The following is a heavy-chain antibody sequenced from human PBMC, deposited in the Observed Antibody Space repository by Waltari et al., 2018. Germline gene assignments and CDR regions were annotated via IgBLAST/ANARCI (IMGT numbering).Heavy chain of an antibody. CDR1: GGTFSTYA. J-gene: IGHJ6*02. CDR2: IIPIFGTA. D-gene: IGHD1-1*01. CDR3: ARGGGNWNDAPGDYYYGMDV. V-gene: IGHV1-69*05. Sequence: QVQLVQSGAEVKRPGSSVKVSCKASGGTFSTYAISWVRQAPGQGFEWLGGIIPIFGTANYAQKFQGRVTITTDESTSTAYMELSSLRSEDTAVYYCARGGGNWNDAPGDYYYGMDVWGQGTTVTVSS.